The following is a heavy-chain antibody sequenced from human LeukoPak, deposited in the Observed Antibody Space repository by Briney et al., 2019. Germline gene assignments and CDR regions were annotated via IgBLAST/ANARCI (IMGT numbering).Heavy chain of an antibody. Sequence: ASVTVSCKASGYTFATYGISWVRQAPGQGLEWMGWISAYNGNTNYAQKLQGRVTMTTDTSTSTAYMELRSLRSDDTAVYYCARDLRYYDSKGTADNWGQGNLLTVSS. CDR2: ISAYNGNT. V-gene: IGHV1-18*01. D-gene: IGHD3-22*01. CDR3: ARDLRYYDSKGTADN. CDR1: GYTFATYG. J-gene: IGHJ4*02.